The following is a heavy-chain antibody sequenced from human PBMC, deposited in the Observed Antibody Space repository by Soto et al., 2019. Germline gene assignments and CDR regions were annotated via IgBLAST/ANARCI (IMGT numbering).Heavy chain of an antibody. Sequence: QVQLVESGGGVVQPGRSLRLSCAASGFTFSSYAMHWVRQAPGKGLEWVAVISYDGSNKYYADSLKGRFTISRDNSKNXLYLQMNSLRAEDTAVYYCARPLWRNDYNWGYFDLWGRGTLVTVSS. CDR3: ARPLWRNDYNWGYFDL. CDR1: GFTFSSYA. J-gene: IGHJ2*01. D-gene: IGHD4-4*01. V-gene: IGHV3-30-3*01. CDR2: ISYDGSNK.